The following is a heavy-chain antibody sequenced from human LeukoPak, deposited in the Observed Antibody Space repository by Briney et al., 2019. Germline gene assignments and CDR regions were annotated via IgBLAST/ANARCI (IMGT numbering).Heavy chain of an antibody. J-gene: IGHJ4*02. D-gene: IGHD3-22*01. Sequence: GESLKISCKGSGYSFTSYWIGWVRQMPGEDLEWMGIIYPGDSDTRYSPSFQGQVTISADKSISTAYLQWSSLKASDTAMYYCARQCRYYYDSRGYYSTFDYWGQGTLVTVSS. V-gene: IGHV5-51*01. CDR1: GYSFTSYW. CDR3: ARQCRYYYDSRGYYSTFDY. CDR2: IYPGDSDT.